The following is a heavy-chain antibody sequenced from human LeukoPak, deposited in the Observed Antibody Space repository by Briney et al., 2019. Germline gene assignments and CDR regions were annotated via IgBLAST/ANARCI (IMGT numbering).Heavy chain of an antibody. V-gene: IGHV1-69*05. CDR2: IIPIFGTA. J-gene: IGHJ4*02. D-gene: IGHD4-17*01. CDR3: ARENLYGDYGDY. Sequence: GASVKVSCKASGGTFSSYAIIWVRQAPGQGLEWMGGIIPIFGTANYAQKFQGRVTITTDESTSTAYMELSSLRSEDTAVYYCARENLYGDYGDYWGQGTLVTVSS. CDR1: GGTFSSYA.